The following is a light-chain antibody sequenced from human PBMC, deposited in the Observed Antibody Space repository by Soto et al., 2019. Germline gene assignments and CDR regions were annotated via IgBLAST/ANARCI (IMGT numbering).Light chain of an antibody. V-gene: IGLV2-11*01. J-gene: IGLJ2*01. CDR1: SGDVGYYNY. Sequence: QSALTQSRSVSGSPGQSVTISCTGTSGDVGYYNYVSWYQQHPGKAPKLMIYDVSKRPSGVPARFSGSKSGNTASLTIAGLRAEDEAQYFFSSYAGTSSFVLFGGGTKLTVL. CDR3: SSYAGTSSFVL. CDR2: DVS.